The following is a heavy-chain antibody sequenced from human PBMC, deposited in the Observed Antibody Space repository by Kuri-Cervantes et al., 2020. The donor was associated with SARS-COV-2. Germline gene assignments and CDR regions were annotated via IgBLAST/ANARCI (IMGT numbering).Heavy chain of an antibody. CDR2: IYYSGST. J-gene: IGHJ4*02. CDR1: GGSISSYY. CDR3: ARSRDGYNND. Sequence: GSLRLSCTVSGGSISSYYWSWIRQPPGKGLEWIGSIYYSGSTYYNPSLKSRVTISVDTSKNQFSLKLSSVTAADTAVYYCARSRDGYNNDWGQGTLVTVSS. V-gene: IGHV4-59*05. D-gene: IGHD5-24*01.